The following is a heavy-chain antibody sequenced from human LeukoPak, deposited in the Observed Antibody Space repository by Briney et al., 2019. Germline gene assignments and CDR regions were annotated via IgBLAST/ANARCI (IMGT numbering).Heavy chain of an antibody. V-gene: IGHV3-30*18. D-gene: IGHD6-19*01. J-gene: IGHJ6*02. CDR1: GFTFSVYG. CDR3: AKAGYSSGWTHYYGMDV. Sequence: GGSLRLSCAASGFTFSVYGMYWVRQPPGKGPEWVALISYDGTDKYHVDSVKGRFTISRDNSNNTLYLQMNSLRPDDTAVYYCAKAGYSSGWTHYYGMDVWGQGTTVAVSS. CDR2: ISYDGTDK.